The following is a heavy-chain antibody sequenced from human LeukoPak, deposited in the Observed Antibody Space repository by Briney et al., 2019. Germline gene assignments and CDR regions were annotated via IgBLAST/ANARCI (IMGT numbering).Heavy chain of an antibody. J-gene: IGHJ5*02. V-gene: IGHV4-59*11. CDR2: ISYSGVT. CDR3: TRERRGGYKYVDL. CDR1: RVSISSHY. Sequence: SETLSLTCIVCRVSISSHYWRWLRPPPGKGLEGIGYISYSGVTDSHPSLKSRVTMSVDTSKNQFSLALSSVPAADAAVYYCTRERRGGYKYVDLWGQGTLVTVSS. D-gene: IGHD5-24*01.